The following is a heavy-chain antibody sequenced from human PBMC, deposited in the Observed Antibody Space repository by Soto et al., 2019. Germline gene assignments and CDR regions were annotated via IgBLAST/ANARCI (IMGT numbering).Heavy chain of an antibody. J-gene: IGHJ3*02. CDR2: IYYSGST. CDR3: ARDPVIFTDAFDI. CDR1: GGSISSSNW. V-gene: IGHV4-4*02. D-gene: IGHD3-10*01. Sequence: SETLSLTCAVSGGSISSSNWWSRVRQPPGKGLEWIGEIYYSGSTYYNPSLKSRVTISVDTSKNQFSLKLSSVTAADTAVYYCARDPVIFTDAFDIWGQGTMVTVSS.